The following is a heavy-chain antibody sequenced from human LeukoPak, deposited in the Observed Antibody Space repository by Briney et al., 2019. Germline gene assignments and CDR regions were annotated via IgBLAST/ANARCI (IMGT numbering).Heavy chain of an antibody. V-gene: IGHV3-30*03. Sequence: GGSLRLSCAASGFTFSRYGMYWVRQAPGKGLEWVALISYDKSHRYYADSVKGRFTISRDNSKNTMYLQMNSLRAEDTAVYFCAGLRRAYYYYMDVWGKGTTVTVSS. CDR3: AGLRRAYYYYMDV. J-gene: IGHJ6*03. CDR2: ISYDKSHR. CDR1: GFTFSRYG.